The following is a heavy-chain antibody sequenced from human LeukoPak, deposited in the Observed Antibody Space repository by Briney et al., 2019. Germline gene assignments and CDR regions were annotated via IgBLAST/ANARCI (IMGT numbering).Heavy chain of an antibody. CDR1: GFTFSRAW. D-gene: IGHD6-19*01. J-gene: IGHJ4*02. Sequence: TGGSLRLSCAASGFTFSRAWMDWVRQAPGKGLEWVANIKEDGSNKYYGDSVKGRLTISRDNAKNSLYLQMNNLRAEDTAVYFCARDRAYSSFDYWGRGTLVTVSS. V-gene: IGHV3-7*01. CDR3: ARDRAYSSFDY. CDR2: IKEDGSNK.